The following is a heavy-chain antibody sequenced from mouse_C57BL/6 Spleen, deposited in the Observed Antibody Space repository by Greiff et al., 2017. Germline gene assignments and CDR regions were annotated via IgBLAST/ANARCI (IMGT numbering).Heavy chain of an antibody. V-gene: IGHV14-2*01. D-gene: IGHD1-1*01. CDR1: GFNIKDYY. CDR2: IDPEDGET. CDR3: AKGVVAENFDY. J-gene: IGHJ2*01. Sequence: VQLKQSGAELVKPGASVKLSCTASGFNIKDYYMHWVKQRTEQGLEWIGRIDPEDGETKYAPKFQGKATITADTSSNTAYLQLSSLTSEYTSVYYCAKGVVAENFDYWGYGTTLTVSS.